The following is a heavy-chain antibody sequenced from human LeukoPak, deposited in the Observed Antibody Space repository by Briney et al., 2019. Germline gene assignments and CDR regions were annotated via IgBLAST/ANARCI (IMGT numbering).Heavy chain of an antibody. CDR1: GYTFTNSY. J-gene: IGHJ6*04. CDR3: ARDRGITVFGLVMDV. Sequence: ASVKVSCKASGYTFTNSYMHWVRQAPGQGLEWMGIINPSDGGTNYAQKFQGRVTLTRDMSTSTVYMELSSLRSEDTAVYYCARDRGITVFGLVMDVWGKGTTVTVSS. D-gene: IGHD3-3*01. V-gene: IGHV1-46*01. CDR2: INPSDGGT.